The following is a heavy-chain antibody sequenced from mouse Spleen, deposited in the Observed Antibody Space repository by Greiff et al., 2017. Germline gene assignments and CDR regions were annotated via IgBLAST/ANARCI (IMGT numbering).Heavy chain of an antibody. D-gene: IGHD1-1*01. J-gene: IGHJ4*01. V-gene: IGHV1-80*01. CDR3: ARNLPGSWAMDY. CDR2: IYPGDGDT. Sequence: QVHVKQSGAELVKPGASVKISCKASGYAFSSYWMNWVKQRPGKGLEWIGQIYPGDGDTNYNGKFKGKATLTADKSSSTAYMQLSSLTSEDSAVYFCARNLPGSWAMDYWGQGTSVTVSS. CDR1: GYAFSSYW.